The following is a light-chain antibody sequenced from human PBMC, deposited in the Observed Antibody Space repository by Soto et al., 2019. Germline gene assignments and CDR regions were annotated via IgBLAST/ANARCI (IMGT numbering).Light chain of an antibody. Sequence: SYELTQPPSVSVSPGQTASINCSGDKLGDKYAYWYQQKPGQSPVLVIYQDSKRPSGIPERFSGSNSGNTATLTISGTQAMDEADYYCQVWDSSTVVFGGGTKLTVL. V-gene: IGLV3-1*01. CDR1: KLGDKY. CDR3: QVWDSSTVV. CDR2: QDS. J-gene: IGLJ2*01.